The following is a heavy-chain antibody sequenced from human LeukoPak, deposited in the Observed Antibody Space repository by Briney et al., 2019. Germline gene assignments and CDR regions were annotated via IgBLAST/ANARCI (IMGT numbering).Heavy chain of an antibody. D-gene: IGHD3-10*01. CDR2: INNDGSST. CDR1: GFTFSRYW. J-gene: IGHJ5*02. V-gene: IGHV3-74*01. Sequence: PGGSLRLSCAASGFTFSRYWMHWVRQAPGKGLVWVSRINNDGSSTSYADSVKGRFPLSRDNAKNPLYLQMNSLSAEDTAVYYCARDTVLWFGESYVPYNWFDPWGQGTLVTVSS. CDR3: ARDTVLWFGESYVPYNWFDP.